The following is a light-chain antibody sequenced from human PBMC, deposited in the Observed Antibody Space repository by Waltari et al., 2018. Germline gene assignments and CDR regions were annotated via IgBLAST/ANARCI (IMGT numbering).Light chain of an antibody. CDR1: NSDVGGYNY. V-gene: IGLV2-11*01. Sequence: QSAPTQPPSVSGSPGQSVTISCTGTNSDVGGYNYVSWYQQYPGKAPKLMIYGVTNRPSGVSARFSGSKSVNTSSLTISGLQAEDEADYYCCSYSASATFLFGNGTKLTVL. CDR3: CSYSASATFL. CDR2: GVT. J-gene: IGLJ6*01.